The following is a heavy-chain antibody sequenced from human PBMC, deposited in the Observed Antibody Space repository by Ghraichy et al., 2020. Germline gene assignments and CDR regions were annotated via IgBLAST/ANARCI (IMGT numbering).Heavy chain of an antibody. CDR3: SRTFYGSGSSDVVFDI. CDR1: GFTFSGCD. V-gene: IGHV3-73*01. D-gene: IGHD3-10*01. J-gene: IGHJ3*02. Sequence: GESLNISCAASGFTFSGCDVQWVRQASGKGLEWVGRLRDATNTYATAYAASVKGRFSISRDDSKITAYLQMDSLKIEDTAVYYCSRTFYGSGSSDVVFDIWGQGTMVTVSS. CDR2: LRDATNTYAT.